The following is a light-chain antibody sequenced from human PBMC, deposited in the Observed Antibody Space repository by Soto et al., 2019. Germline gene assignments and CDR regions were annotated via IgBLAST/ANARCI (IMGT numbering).Light chain of an antibody. V-gene: IGKV1-9*01. CDR3: QQLNSYPFT. J-gene: IGKJ5*01. CDR2: DAS. CDR1: QGISSY. Sequence: IQLTQSPSSLSASVGDRVTITCRASQGISSYLAWYQQKPGKAPKLLIYDASTLQGGVPSRFSGSASGTDFTLTISSLQPEDFATYYCQQLNSYPFTFGQGTRLENK.